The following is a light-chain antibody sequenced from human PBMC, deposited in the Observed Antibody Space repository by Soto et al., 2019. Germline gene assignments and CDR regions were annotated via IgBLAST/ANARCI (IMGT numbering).Light chain of an antibody. Sequence: EIVMTQSPATLSVSPGERATLSCRASQSVSSNLAWYQQKPGQAPRLLIYGASTRATGIPARFSGSGSGTEFTLTISSLQSEDFAVYYCQQRGTFGRGTKVEIK. V-gene: IGKV3-15*01. J-gene: IGKJ1*01. CDR3: QQRGT. CDR1: QSVSSN. CDR2: GAS.